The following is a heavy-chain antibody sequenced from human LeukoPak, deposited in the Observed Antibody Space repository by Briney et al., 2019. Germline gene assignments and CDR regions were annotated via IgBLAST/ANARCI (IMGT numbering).Heavy chain of an antibody. Sequence: GGSLRLSCAASGFTFSTSDMHWVRQATPKGLEWVSAIGTAGDTYYPGSVKGRFTISRENAKNSLYLQMNSLRAGDTAVYYCVRGATYGGSDHWGQGTLVIVSS. CDR3: VRGATYGGSDH. CDR1: GFTFSTSD. D-gene: IGHD4-23*01. J-gene: IGHJ4*02. V-gene: IGHV3-13*01. CDR2: IGTAGDT.